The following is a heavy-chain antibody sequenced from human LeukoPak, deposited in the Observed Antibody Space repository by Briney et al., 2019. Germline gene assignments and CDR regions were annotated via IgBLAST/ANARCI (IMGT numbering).Heavy chain of an antibody. CDR1: GGSFSGYY. J-gene: IGHJ6*02. Sequence: PSETLSLTCAVYGGSFSGYYWSWIRQPPGKGLEWIGEINHSGSTNYNPSPKSRVTISVDTSKNQFSLKLSSVTAADTAVYYCARGGGHYSSSWYDGYYYGMDVWGQGTTVTVSS. D-gene: IGHD6-13*01. V-gene: IGHV4-34*01. CDR2: INHSGST. CDR3: ARGGGHYSSSWYDGYYYGMDV.